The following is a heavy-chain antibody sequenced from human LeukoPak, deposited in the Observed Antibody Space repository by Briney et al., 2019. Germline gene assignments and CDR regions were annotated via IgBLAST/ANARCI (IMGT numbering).Heavy chain of an antibody. V-gene: IGHV4-61*01. J-gene: IGHJ4*02. Sequence: SETLSLTCTVSGGSISSGSYYWSWIRQPPGKGLEWIGYIYYSGSTNYNPSLKSRVTISVDTSKNQFSLKLSSVTAADTAVYYCARAGRYSGYASDWGQGTLVTVSS. CDR2: IYYSGST. CDR1: GGSISSGSYY. CDR3: ARAGRYSGYASD. D-gene: IGHD5-12*01.